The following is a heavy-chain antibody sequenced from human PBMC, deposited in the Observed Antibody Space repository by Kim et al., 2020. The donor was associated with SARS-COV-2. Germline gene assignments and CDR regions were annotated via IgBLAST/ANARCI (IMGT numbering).Heavy chain of an antibody. D-gene: IGHD3-10*01. CDR3: ARDSGFQDGSASFDP. Sequence: GGSLRLSCAASGFTFSSYEMNWVRQAPGKGLEWVSYISSSGSTIYYADSVKGRFTISRDNAKNSLYLQMNSLRAEDTAVYYCARDSGFQDGSASFDPWGQGTLVTVSS. V-gene: IGHV3-48*03. CDR1: GFTFSSYE. CDR2: ISSSGSTI. J-gene: IGHJ5*02.